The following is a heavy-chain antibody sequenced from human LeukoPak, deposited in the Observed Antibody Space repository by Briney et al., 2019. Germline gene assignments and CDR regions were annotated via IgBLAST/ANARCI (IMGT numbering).Heavy chain of an antibody. CDR3: AREAVAGTFDY. CDR1: GFTLSSYA. J-gene: IGHJ4*02. V-gene: IGHV3-30-3*01. D-gene: IGHD6-19*01. Sequence: GRSLRLSCAASGFTLSSYAMHWVRQAPGKGLEWVAVISYDGSNKYYADSVKGRFTISRDNSKNTLYLQMNSLRAEDTAVYYCAREAVAGTFDYWGQGTLVTVSS. CDR2: ISYDGSNK.